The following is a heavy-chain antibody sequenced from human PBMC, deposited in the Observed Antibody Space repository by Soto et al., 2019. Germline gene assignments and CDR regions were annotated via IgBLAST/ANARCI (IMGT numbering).Heavy chain of an antibody. J-gene: IGHJ3*02. Sequence: EVQLVESGGGLVKPGGSLRLSCAASGFTFSSYSMNWVRQAPGKGLEWVSSISSSSSYIYYADSVKGRFTISRDNAKNSLYLKMNSLRAEDTAVYYCARESDDAFDIWGQGTMVTVSS. CDR2: ISSSSSYI. CDR1: GFTFSSYS. V-gene: IGHV3-21*01. CDR3: ARESDDAFDI.